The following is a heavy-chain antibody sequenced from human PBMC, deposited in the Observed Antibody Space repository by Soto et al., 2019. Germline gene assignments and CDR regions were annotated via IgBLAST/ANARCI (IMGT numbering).Heavy chain of an antibody. V-gene: IGHV4-4*02. J-gene: IGHJ4*02. CDR2: IYHGGST. CDR3: ARITTSGPHFHFAY. Sequence: SETLSLTCAVSNGSVSSSNWWSWVRQPPGKGLEWIAEIYHGGSTNYNPSLKSRVTISVDKSKNQFSLKLTSVAVADTAVYYCARITTSGPHFHFAYWGQGTLVTVSS. D-gene: IGHD6-19*01. CDR1: NGSVSSSNW.